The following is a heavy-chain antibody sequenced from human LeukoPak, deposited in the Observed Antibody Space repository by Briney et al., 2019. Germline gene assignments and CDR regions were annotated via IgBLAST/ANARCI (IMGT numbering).Heavy chain of an antibody. V-gene: IGHV3-21*01. D-gene: IGHD3-10*01. J-gene: IGHJ5*02. CDR2: ISSSSSYI. CDR3: ARDLKWFGELLFPNWFDP. Sequence: GGSLRLSCAASGFTFSSYAMSWVRQAPRKGLEWVSSISSSSSYIYYADSVKGRFTISRDNAKNSLYLQMNSLRAEDTAVYYCARDLKWFGELLFPNWFDPWGQGTLVTVSS. CDR1: GFTFSSYA.